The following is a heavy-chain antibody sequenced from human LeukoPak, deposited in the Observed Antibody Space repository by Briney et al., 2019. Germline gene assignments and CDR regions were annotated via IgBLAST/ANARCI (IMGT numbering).Heavy chain of an antibody. V-gene: IGHV5-51*01. CDR1: GYTFMRFW. D-gene: IGHD5-18*01. Sequence: GESLKISCKGSGYTFMRFWIGWVRQMPGKGLEWMGIIYPGDSETRYSPSFQGQVTISVDKSISTAYLQWSSLKASDTAVYYCATGGIYSSNFDYWGQGTLVTVS. J-gene: IGHJ4*02. CDR2: IYPGDSET. CDR3: ATGGIYSSNFDY.